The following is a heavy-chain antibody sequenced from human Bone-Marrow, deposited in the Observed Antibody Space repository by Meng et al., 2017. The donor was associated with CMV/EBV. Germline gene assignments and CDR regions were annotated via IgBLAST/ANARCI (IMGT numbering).Heavy chain of an antibody. D-gene: IGHD6-6*01. CDR1: GFTFSSYA. Sequence: GESLKISCAASGFTFSSYAMSWVRQAPGKGLEWVSAISGSGGSTYYADSVKGRFTISRDNSKNPLYLQMNSLRAEDTAVYYCAKDIRAAARLRAHIGNYGMDVWGQGTTVTVSS. V-gene: IGHV3-23*01. CDR2: ISGSGGST. CDR3: AKDIRAAARLRAHIGNYGMDV. J-gene: IGHJ6*02.